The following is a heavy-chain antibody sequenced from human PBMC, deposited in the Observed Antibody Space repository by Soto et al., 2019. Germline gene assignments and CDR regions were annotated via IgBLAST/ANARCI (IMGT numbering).Heavy chain of an antibody. CDR1: GFTFSSYW. Sequence: EVQLVESGGGLVQPGGSLRLSCAASGFTFSSYWTHWVRQAPGKWLVWVSRINSDGSSTSYADSVKGRFTISRDNAKNTLYLQMNSLRAEDTAVYYCSTYYYDRGVNWFDPWGQGTLVTVSS. J-gene: IGHJ5*02. V-gene: IGHV3-74*01. CDR3: STYYYDRGVNWFDP. D-gene: IGHD3-22*01. CDR2: INSDGSST.